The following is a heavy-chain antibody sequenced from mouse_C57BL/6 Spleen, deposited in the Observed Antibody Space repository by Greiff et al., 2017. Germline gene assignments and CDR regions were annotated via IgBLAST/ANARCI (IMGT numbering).Heavy chain of an antibody. CDR1: GYTFTSSW. Sequence: VQLQQPGAELVRPGSSVKLSCKASGYTFTSSWMHWVKQRPIQGLEWIGNIDPSDSETHYNQKFKDKATLTVDKSSSTAYMQLSSLTSEDSAVYYCARNYGSSSYAMDYWGQGTSVTVSS. D-gene: IGHD1-1*01. CDR2: IDPSDSET. J-gene: IGHJ4*01. CDR3: ARNYGSSSYAMDY. V-gene: IGHV1-52*01.